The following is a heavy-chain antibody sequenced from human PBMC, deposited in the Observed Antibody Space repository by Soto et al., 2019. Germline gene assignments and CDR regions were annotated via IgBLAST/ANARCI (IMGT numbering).Heavy chain of an antibody. CDR3: ARGQRANWFDP. Sequence: SETLSLTCTVSGGSISSGDYYWSWIRQPPGKGLEWIGYIYYSGSTYYNPSLKSRVTISVDTSKNQFSLKLSPVTAADTAVYYCARGQRANWFDPWGQGTLVTVSS. J-gene: IGHJ5*02. V-gene: IGHV4-30-4*01. CDR1: GGSISSGDYY. D-gene: IGHD6-25*01. CDR2: IYYSGST.